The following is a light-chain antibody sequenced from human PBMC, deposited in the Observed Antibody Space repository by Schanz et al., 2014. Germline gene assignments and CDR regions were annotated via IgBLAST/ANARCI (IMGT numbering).Light chain of an antibody. Sequence: DIQMPQSPSSLSASIGDRVTITCRGSQSISRFLNWYQQKPGKAPKLLIYATSTLQSGVPSRFSGSGSGTDFTLTIDSVQPDDFATSYCKHSYSTPQTFGQGTKVEIK. CDR2: ATS. J-gene: IGKJ1*01. V-gene: IGKV1-39*01. CDR3: KHSYSTPQT. CDR1: QSISRF.